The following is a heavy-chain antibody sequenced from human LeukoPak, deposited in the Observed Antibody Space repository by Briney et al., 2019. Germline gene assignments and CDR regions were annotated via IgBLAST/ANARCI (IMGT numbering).Heavy chain of an antibody. D-gene: IGHD4-11*01. J-gene: IGHJ4*02. V-gene: IGHV4-34*01. CDR3: ARSGQTTVAYLD. CDR1: GGSFSAYN. Sequence: SETLSLTCAVNGGSFSAYNWSWIRQPLGKGLEWIGEINRSGSTDYNPSLKSRVAISVDTSKTQFSLKLTSVTAADTAVYYCARSGQTTVAYLDWGQGSLVTVSS. CDR2: INRSGST.